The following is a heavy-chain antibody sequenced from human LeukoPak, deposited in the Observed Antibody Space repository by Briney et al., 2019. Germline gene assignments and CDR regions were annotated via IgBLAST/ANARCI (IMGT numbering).Heavy chain of an antibody. CDR1: GFSFSGYW. CDR3: AKGGGYEAQYYYYYLDV. Sequence: PGGSLRLSCTTSGFSFSGYWMHWVRQAPGKGLVWVSRIKSDGSSTTYADSVKGRFTISRDDARNTLYLQMKSLRAEDTAVYYCAKGGGYEAQYYYYYLDVWGKGTTVTISS. CDR2: IKSDGSST. J-gene: IGHJ6*03. V-gene: IGHV3-74*01. D-gene: IGHD5-12*01.